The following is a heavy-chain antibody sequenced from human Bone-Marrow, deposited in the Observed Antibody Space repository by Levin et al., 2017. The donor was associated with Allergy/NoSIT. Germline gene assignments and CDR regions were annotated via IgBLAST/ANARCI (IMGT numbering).Heavy chain of an antibody. CDR2: ISYSGST. D-gene: IGHD4-17*01. Sequence: SETLSLTCTVSGGSISSGDYYWSWIRQPPGKGLEWIGYISYSGSTYYNPSLKSRFTISLDTSKNQFSLKLSSVTAADTAVYYCARDQGGDDYGDYVYESDTRQRPVRGTFDVWGHGTMVTVSS. J-gene: IGHJ3*01. V-gene: IGHV4-30-4*01. CDR1: GGSISSGDYY. CDR3: ARDQGGDDYGDYVYESDTRQRPVRGTFDV.